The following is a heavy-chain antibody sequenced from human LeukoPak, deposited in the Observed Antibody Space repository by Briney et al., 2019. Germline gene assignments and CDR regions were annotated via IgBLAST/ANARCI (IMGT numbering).Heavy chain of an antibody. CDR2: ISSSTTYI. V-gene: IGHV3-21*01. D-gene: IGHD4-17*01. CDR3: ARDLHGDYSFDY. J-gene: IGHJ4*02. Sequence: GGSLRLSCAASRFTFSSYGMNWVRQAPGKGLEWVSSISSSTTYIYYADSVKGRFTISRDSAENSLYLQMNSLRAEDTAVYYCARDLHGDYSFDYWGQGTLVTVSS. CDR1: RFTFSSYG.